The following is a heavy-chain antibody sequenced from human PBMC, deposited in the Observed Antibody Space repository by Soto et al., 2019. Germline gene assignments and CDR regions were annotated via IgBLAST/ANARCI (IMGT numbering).Heavy chain of an antibody. CDR1: GFTFSDYY. Sequence: RRLSCAASGFTFSDYYMSWIRQAPGKGLEWVSYISSSGSTIYYADSVKGRFTISRDNAKNSLYLQMNSLRAEDTAVYYCARGGYSYGYQELDFWGQGTLVTVSS. CDR3: ARGGYSYGYQELDF. J-gene: IGHJ4*02. CDR2: ISSSGSTI. V-gene: IGHV3-11*01. D-gene: IGHD5-18*01.